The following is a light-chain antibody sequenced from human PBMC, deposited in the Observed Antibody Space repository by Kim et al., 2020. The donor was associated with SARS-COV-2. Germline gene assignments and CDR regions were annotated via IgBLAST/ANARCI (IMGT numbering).Light chain of an antibody. Sequence: ASVGDRVTITWRANQSISSYLNWYQQKPRKAPNVLIYAASSLQSGVPSRFSGSGSGTDFTLTISSLQPEDFATYYCQQSYSTPLTFGGGTKVDIK. CDR1: QSISSY. CDR3: QQSYSTPLT. V-gene: IGKV1-39*01. CDR2: AAS. J-gene: IGKJ4*01.